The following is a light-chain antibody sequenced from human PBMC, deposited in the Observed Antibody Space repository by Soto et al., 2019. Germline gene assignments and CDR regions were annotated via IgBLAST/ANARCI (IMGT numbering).Light chain of an antibody. CDR3: QQRYSPPFT. V-gene: IGKV1-39*01. Sequence: DIQMTQSPSSLSAFVGDSVTITCRASQRTSSYLNWYQQKPGKAPEVVIYTAVNLQSGVPSRFSGSGSGTEFTLTISSLQPEDSATYYCQQRYSPPFTFGGWTKVEIK. CDR1: QRTSSY. J-gene: IGKJ4*01. CDR2: TAV.